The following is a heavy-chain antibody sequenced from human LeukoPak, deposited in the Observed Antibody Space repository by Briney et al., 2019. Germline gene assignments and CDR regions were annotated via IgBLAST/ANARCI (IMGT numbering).Heavy chain of an antibody. Sequence: ASVKVSCKASGYTFSTYGISWVGQAPGQGLEWVGWISPYNGNTNYAQKLQGRVTMTTDTSTSTAYMQLRSLRSDDTAVYYCARDRNIVVVPAALYYYYYGMDVWGQGTTVTVSS. CDR3: ARDRNIVVVPAALYYYYYGMDV. D-gene: IGHD2-2*01. J-gene: IGHJ6*02. CDR2: ISPYNGNT. V-gene: IGHV1-18*01. CDR1: GYTFSTYG.